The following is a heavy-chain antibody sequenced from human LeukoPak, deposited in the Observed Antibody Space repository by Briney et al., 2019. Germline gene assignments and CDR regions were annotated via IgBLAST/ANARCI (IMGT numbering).Heavy chain of an antibody. CDR3: ARSLPTTRPYDFWSGYYYSPWDY. J-gene: IGHJ4*02. CDR1: GYTFTSYY. CDR2: INPSGGST. Sequence: GASVKVSCKASGYTFTSYYMHWVRQAPGQGLEWMGIINPSGGSTSYAQKFQGRVTMTRDTSTSTVYTELSSLRSEDTAVYYCARSLPTTRPYDFWSGYYYSPWDYWGQGTLVTVSS. V-gene: IGHV1-46*01. D-gene: IGHD3-3*01.